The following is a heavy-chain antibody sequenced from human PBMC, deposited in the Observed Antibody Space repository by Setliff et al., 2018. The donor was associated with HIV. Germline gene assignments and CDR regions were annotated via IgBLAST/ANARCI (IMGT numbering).Heavy chain of an antibody. CDR1: GGSFSGYY. J-gene: IGHJ4*02. CDR2: INHSGST. V-gene: IGHV4-34*01. Sequence: SETLSLTCAVYGGSFSGYYWSWIRQPPGKGLEWIGEINHSGSTNYNPSLKSRVTISVDTSKNQFSLKLSPVTAADTAVYYCARRSGWYDYWGQGTLVTVSS. D-gene: IGHD6-19*01. CDR3: ARRSGWYDY.